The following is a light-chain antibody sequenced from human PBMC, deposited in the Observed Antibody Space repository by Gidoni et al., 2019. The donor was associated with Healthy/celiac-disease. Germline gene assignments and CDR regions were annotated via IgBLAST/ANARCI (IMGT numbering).Light chain of an antibody. V-gene: IGLV2-14*01. CDR2: EVS. J-gene: IGLJ1*01. Sequence: QSALTQPAAGSGSPGQSITISCTGTRSDVGGYNYVSWYQQHPGKAPKLMIYEVSHRPSGVSNRFSGSKSGNTASLTISGLQAEDEADYYCSSYTSSSTRGVFGTGTKVTVL. CDR1: RSDVGGYNY. CDR3: SSYTSSSTRGV.